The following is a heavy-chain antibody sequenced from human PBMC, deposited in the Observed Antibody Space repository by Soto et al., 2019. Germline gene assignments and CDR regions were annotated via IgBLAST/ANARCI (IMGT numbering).Heavy chain of an antibody. CDR3: ARDEKYYYDSSGYYKGPY. CDR2: IWYDGSNK. J-gene: IGHJ4*02. Sequence: GGSLRLSCAASGFTFSYYGMHWVRQAPGKGLEWVAVIWYDGSNKYYADSVKGRFTISRDNSKNALYLQMNSLRAEDTAVYYCARDEKYYYDSSGYYKGPYWGQGTLVTVSS. CDR1: GFTFSYYG. D-gene: IGHD3-22*01. V-gene: IGHV3-33*01.